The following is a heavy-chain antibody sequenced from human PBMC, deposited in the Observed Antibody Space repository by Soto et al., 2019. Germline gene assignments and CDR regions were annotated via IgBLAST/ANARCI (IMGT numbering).Heavy chain of an antibody. J-gene: IGHJ6*02. CDR2: IYYSGST. V-gene: IGHV4-31*03. CDR1: GGSISSGGYY. D-gene: IGHD2-15*01. CDR3: ATTPGAHSNYAYYGMDV. Sequence: PSETLSLTCTVSGGSISSGGYYWSWIRQHPGKGLEWIGYIYYSGSTYYNPSLKSRVTISVDTSKNQFSLKLSSVTAADTAVYYCATTPGAHSNYAYYGMDVWGQGTTVTVSS.